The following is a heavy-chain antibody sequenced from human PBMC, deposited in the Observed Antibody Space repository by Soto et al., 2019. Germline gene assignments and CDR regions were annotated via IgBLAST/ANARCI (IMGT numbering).Heavy chain of an antibody. CDR3: ARVAPDYAGALDA. CDR2: ISPLFGRA. J-gene: IGHJ5*02. CDR1: GGPFSTHA. D-gene: IGHD4-17*01. Sequence: QVQLVQSGAEVRKPGSSVKVSCKASGGPFSTHALSWVRQAPGQGLEWMGGISPLFGRAHYAQKFQGRLTITADESKGTAHRDLITLSSGDTGVYFCARVAPDYAGALDAWGQGTVVIVSS. V-gene: IGHV1-69*01.